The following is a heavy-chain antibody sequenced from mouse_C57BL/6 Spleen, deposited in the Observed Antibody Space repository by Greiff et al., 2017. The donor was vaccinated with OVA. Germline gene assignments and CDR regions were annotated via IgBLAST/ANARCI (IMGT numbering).Heavy chain of an antibody. V-gene: IGHV1-53*01. CDR1: GYTFTSYW. J-gene: IGHJ2*01. CDR2: INPSNGGT. Sequence: VQLQQPGTELVKPGASVKLSCKASGYTFTSYWMHWVKQRPGQGLEWIGNINPSNGGTNYNEKFKSKATLTVDKSSSTAYMQLSSLTSEDSAVYYCARTGNYYSNYFDYWGQGTTLTVSS. D-gene: IGHD2-5*01. CDR3: ARTGNYYSNYFDY.